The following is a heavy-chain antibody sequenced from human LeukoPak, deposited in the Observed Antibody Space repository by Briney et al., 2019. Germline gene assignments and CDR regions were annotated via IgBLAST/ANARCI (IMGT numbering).Heavy chain of an antibody. CDR2: ISSSSSYI. V-gene: IGHV3-21*01. Sequence: PGGSLRLSCAASGFTFSSYSMNWVRQAPGNGLESVSSISSSSSYIYYADSVKGRFTISRDNAKNSLYLQMNSLRAEDTAVYYCARDRGKYYDILTEADGMDVWGQGTTVTGSS. CDR3: ARDRGKYYDILTEADGMDV. CDR1: GFTFSSYS. J-gene: IGHJ6*02. D-gene: IGHD3-9*01.